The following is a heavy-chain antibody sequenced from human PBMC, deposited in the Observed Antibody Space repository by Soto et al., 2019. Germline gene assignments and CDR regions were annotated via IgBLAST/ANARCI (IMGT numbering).Heavy chain of an antibody. Sequence: GGSLRVSCGAFWLTFSGFAISWVRQAPGKGLEWVSAIRGSGGSTYYADSVKGRFTISRDNSKNTLYLQMNSLRAEDTAVYYCAKDQAPSYWYYDYWGQGTLVTVSS. J-gene: IGHJ4*02. D-gene: IGHD1-7*01. CDR1: WLTFSGFA. CDR3: AKDQAPSYWYYDY. V-gene: IGHV3-23*01. CDR2: IRGSGGST.